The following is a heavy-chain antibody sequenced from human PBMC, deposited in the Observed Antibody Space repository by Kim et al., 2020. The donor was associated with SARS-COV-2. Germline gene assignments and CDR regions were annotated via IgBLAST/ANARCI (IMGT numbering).Heavy chain of an antibody. Sequence: GGSLRLSCAASGFTFSSYWMSWVRQAPGKGLEWVANIKQDGSEKFYVDSVKGRFTISRDNAKNSLYLQMNSLRAEDTAVYYCARDPGLYYYDSSGYSVYYFYYRGQGTLVTVSS. D-gene: IGHD3-22*01. CDR2: IKQDGSEK. CDR3: ARDPGLYYYDSSGYSVYYFYY. J-gene: IGHJ4*02. V-gene: IGHV3-7*01. CDR1: GFTFSSYW.